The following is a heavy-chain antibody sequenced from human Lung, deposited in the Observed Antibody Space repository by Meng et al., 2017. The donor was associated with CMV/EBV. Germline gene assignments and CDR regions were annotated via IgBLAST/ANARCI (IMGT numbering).Heavy chain of an antibody. Sequence: QVQLQESGPGLVKPSXXLSLTCTGSGGSISSGSYYWSWIRQPAGKGLEWIGRIYTSGSTNYNPSLKSRVTISVDTSKNQFSLKLSSVTAADTAVYYCARAKRYYDFWSGYYFDYWGQGTLVTVSS. CDR3: ARAKRYYDFWSGYYFDY. J-gene: IGHJ4*02. CDR1: GGSISSGSYY. CDR2: IYTSGST. D-gene: IGHD3-3*01. V-gene: IGHV4-61*02.